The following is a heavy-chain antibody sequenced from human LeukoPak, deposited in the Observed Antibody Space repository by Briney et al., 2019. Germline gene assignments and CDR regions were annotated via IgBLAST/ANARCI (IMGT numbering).Heavy chain of an antibody. D-gene: IGHD6-13*01. CDR2: IYPGDSET. Sequence: GESLKISCKGSGYSFITYWIGWLRQMPGKGLEWMGVIYPGDSETIYSPSFQGQVTISADKSISTAYLQWSSLKASDTAMYYCARWGGGSWYRPGTYYYYGMDVWGQGTTVTVSS. J-gene: IGHJ6*02. V-gene: IGHV5-51*01. CDR3: ARWGGGSWYRPGTYYYYGMDV. CDR1: GYSFITYW.